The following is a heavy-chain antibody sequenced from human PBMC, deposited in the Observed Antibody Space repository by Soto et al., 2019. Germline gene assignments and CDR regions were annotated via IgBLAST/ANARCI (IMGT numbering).Heavy chain of an antibody. V-gene: IGHV1-18*01. CDR2: ISLYSDGT. D-gene: IGHD2-2*01. J-gene: IGHJ5*02. Sequence: NWVRQAPGQPLEWLGWISLYSDGTNYAQKIQGRVSMTTDTSTTTAYMELRSLRSDDTAATTGARVVPGAEAWFGPWGQGTLVAVSS. CDR3: ARVVPGAEAWFGP.